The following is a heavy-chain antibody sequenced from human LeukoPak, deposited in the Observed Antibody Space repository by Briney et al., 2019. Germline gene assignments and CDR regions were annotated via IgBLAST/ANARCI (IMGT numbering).Heavy chain of an antibody. Sequence: EASVKVSCKASGYTFTNYAMHWVRQAPGQGLDSMGWINTNTGNPTYAQGFTGRFVFSLDTSVSTAYLQISSLKAEDTAVYYCARASTVTTRGYWYFDLWGRGTLVTVSS. CDR3: ARASTVTTRGYWYFDL. CDR2: INTNTGNP. J-gene: IGHJ2*01. D-gene: IGHD4-11*01. V-gene: IGHV7-4-1*02. CDR1: GYTFTNYA.